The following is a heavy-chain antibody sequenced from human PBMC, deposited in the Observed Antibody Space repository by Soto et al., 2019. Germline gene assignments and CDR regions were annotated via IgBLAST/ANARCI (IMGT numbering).Heavy chain of an antibody. CDR1: GDRVSSNSAA. D-gene: IGHD3-22*01. CDR3: ARASIVPGGMDV. J-gene: IGHJ6*02. CDR2: TYYRSKWYN. Sequence: SQTLSLPCAISGDRVSSNSAAWNWLRQSPSRGLEWLGRTYYRSKWYNDYAVSVKSRITINPDTSKNQFSLQLNSVTPEDTAVYYCARASIVPGGMDVWGQGTTVTVSS. V-gene: IGHV6-1*01.